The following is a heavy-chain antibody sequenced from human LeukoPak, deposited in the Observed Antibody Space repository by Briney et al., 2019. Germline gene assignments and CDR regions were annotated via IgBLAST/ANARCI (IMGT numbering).Heavy chain of an antibody. J-gene: IGHJ4*02. Sequence: GGSLRLSCAASGFTFSNYAMSWVRRTPGKGLVWVSRISHDGIISYADSVKGRFTISRDNAKNTLILQMNSLRVEDTAVYYCARDWVYKIDYWGRGTLVTVSS. CDR1: GFTFSNYA. V-gene: IGHV3-74*01. D-gene: IGHD5-24*01. CDR2: ISHDGII. CDR3: ARDWVYKIDY.